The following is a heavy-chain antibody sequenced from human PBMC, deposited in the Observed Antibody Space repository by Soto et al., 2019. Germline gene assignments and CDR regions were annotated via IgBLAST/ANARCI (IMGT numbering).Heavy chain of an antibody. CDR2: ISSSSSYI. J-gene: IGHJ6*02. CDR1: GFTFSSYS. V-gene: IGHV3-21*01. CDR3: ARESSGPTRGYYGMDV. Sequence: GGSLRLSCAASGFTFSSYSMNWVRQAPGKGLEWVSSISSSSSYIYYADSVKGRFTISRDNAKNSPYLQMNSLRAEDTAVYYCARESSGPTRGYYGMDVWGQGTTVTVSS. D-gene: IGHD3-22*01.